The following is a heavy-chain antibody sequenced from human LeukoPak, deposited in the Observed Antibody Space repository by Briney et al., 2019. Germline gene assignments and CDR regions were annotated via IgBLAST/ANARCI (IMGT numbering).Heavy chain of an antibody. J-gene: IGHJ4*02. CDR2: INHSGST. Sequence: PSQTLSLTCAVYGGSFSGYYWSWIRQPPGKGLEWIGEINHSGSTNYNPSLESRVTISVDTSKNQFSLKLSSVTAADTAVYYCAREYSGYDTTPFDYWGQGTLVTVSS. CDR3: AREYSGYDTTPFDY. V-gene: IGHV4-34*01. D-gene: IGHD5-12*01. CDR1: GGSFSGYY.